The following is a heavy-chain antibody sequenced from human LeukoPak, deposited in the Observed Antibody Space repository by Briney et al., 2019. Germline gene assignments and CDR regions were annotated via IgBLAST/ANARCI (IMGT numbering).Heavy chain of an antibody. V-gene: IGHV4-34*01. D-gene: IGHD3-16*02. Sequence: PSETLSLTRAVYGGSFSGYYWSWIRQPPGKGLEWIGEINHSGSTNYNPSLKSRVTISVDTSKNQFSLKLSSVTAADTAVYYCARWRSQLRLGELSSHYFDYWGQGTLVTVSS. CDR3: ARWRSQLRLGELSSHYFDY. J-gene: IGHJ4*02. CDR2: INHSGST. CDR1: GGSFSGYY.